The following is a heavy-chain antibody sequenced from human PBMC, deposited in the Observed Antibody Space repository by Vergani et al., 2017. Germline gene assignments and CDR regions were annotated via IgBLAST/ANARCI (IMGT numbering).Heavy chain of an antibody. V-gene: IGHV3-48*04. D-gene: IGHD3-3*01. CDR2: ISSTSSTI. CDR1: GFTFSSYS. Sequence: EVQLLESGGGLVQPGGSLRLSCAASGFTFSSYSMNWVRQAPGKGLEWVSYISSTSSTIYYADSVKGRFTVSRDNAENSLYLQMNSLRAEDTALYYCARNYYDFWSGPDAFDIWGQGTMVTVSS. CDR3: ARNYYDFWSGPDAFDI. J-gene: IGHJ3*02.